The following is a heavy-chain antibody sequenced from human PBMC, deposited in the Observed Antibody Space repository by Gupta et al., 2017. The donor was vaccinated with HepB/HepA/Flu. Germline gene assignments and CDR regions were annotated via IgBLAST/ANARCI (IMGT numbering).Heavy chain of an antibody. CDR2: IYPKSGDT. D-gene: IGHD3-16*01. J-gene: IGHJ5*02. Sequence: QVQLVQSGAEVKKPGASVKVSCKASVYTFTGDNTTWVRQAPGQGVEYLGWIYPKSGDTKYTQKFQGRVTMTRDTSISTVYMELSRLTSDDTAVYYCARGGGRGGLDPWGQGTLVTVSS. V-gene: IGHV1-2*02. CDR1: VYTFTGDN. CDR3: ARGGGRGGLDP.